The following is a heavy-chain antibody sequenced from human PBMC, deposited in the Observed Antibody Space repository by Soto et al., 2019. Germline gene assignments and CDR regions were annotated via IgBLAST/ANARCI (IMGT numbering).Heavy chain of an antibody. Sequence: QVQLVQSGAEVKKPGSSVKVSCKASGGTFSSYAVSWLRQAPGQGLEWVGEIIPMYGMTKLAHRVQGRVTVTADESTSTVYMEVCSLRSEDTAIYYCTRVNENCSTSTCDKCFDFWGQGTLVTVSS. CDR3: TRVNENCSTSTCDKCFDF. V-gene: IGHV1-69*01. CDR1: GGTFSSYA. D-gene: IGHD2-2*01. CDR2: IIPMYGMT. J-gene: IGHJ4*02.